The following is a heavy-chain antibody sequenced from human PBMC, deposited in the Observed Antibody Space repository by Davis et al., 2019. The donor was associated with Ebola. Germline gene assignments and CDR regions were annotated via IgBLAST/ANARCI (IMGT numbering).Heavy chain of an antibody. CDR2: IYYSGST. J-gene: IGHJ4*02. Sequence: PSETLSLTCTVSGGSISSYYWSWIRQPPGKGLEWIGYIYYSGSTNYNPSLKSRVTISVDTSKNQFSLKLSSVTAADTAVYYCAGTRLGIGYWGQGTLVTVSS. D-gene: IGHD7-27*01. CDR1: GGSISSYY. CDR3: AGTRLGIGY. V-gene: IGHV4-59*01.